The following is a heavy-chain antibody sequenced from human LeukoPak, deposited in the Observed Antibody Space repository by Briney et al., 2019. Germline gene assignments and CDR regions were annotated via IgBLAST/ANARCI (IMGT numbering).Heavy chain of an antibody. CDR2: IIPILGIA. CDR3: ARDSGSSSWSY. Sequence: SVKVSCKASGYTFSSYAISWVRQAPGQGLEWMGRIIPILGIANYAQKFQGRVTITADKSTSTAYMELSSLRSEDTAVYYCARDSGSSSWSYWGQGTLVTVSS. D-gene: IGHD6-13*01. CDR1: GYTFSSYA. J-gene: IGHJ4*02. V-gene: IGHV1-69*04.